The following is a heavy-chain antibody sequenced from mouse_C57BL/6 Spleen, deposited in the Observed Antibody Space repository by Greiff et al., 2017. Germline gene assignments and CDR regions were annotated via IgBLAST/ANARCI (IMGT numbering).Heavy chain of an antibody. CDR2: IYPSDSET. V-gene: IGHV1-61*01. D-gene: IGHD1-1*01. J-gene: IGHJ3*01. Sequence: VQLQQPGAELVRPGSSVKLSCKASGYTFTSYWMDWVKQRPGQGLEWIGNIYPSDSETHYNQKFKDKATLTVDKSSSTAYMQLSSLTSEDSAVYYCARRYYYGSSPLAYWGQGTLVTVSA. CDR3: ARRYYYGSSPLAY. CDR1: GYTFTSYW.